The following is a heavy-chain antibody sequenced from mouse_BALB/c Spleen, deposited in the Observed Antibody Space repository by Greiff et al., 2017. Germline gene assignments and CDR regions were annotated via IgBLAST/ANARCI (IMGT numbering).Heavy chain of an antibody. Sequence: EVQLQQSGPGLVKPSQSLSLTCTVTGYSITSDYAWNWIRQFPGNKLEWMGYISYSGSTSYNPSLKSRISITRDTSKNQFFLQLNSVTTEDTATYYCARSYILHFDYWGQGTTLTVSS. CDR2: ISYSGST. CDR3: ARSYILHFDY. V-gene: IGHV3-2*02. CDR1: GYSITSDYA. J-gene: IGHJ2*01. D-gene: IGHD1-1*01.